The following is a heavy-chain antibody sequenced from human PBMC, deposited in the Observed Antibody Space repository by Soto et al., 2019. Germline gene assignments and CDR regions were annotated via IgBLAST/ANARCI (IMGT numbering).Heavy chain of an antibody. J-gene: IGHJ4*02. CDR2: IKQDGSEK. D-gene: IGHD3-3*01. CDR3: ARDNRFTYFDY. Sequence: GGSLRLSCAASGFTFSGYLMSWVRQAPGKGLEWVANIKQDGSEKYYVDPVKGRFTISRDNAKKSLYLQMNSLRAEDTAVYYCARDNRFTYFDYWGQGTLVTVSS. CDR1: GFTFSGYL. V-gene: IGHV3-7*01.